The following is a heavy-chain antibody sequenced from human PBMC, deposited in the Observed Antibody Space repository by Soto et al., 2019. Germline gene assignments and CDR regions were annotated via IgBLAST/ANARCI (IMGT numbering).Heavy chain of an antibody. D-gene: IGHD3-10*01. CDR2: IIPIFGTA. Sequence: ASVKVSCKASGGTFSSYAISWVRQAPGQGLEWMGGIIPIFGTANYAQKFQGRVTITADESTSTAYMELSSLRSEDTAVYYCARMVGGSGSYDAFDIWGQGTMVTVSS. J-gene: IGHJ3*02. CDR3: ARMVGGSGSYDAFDI. V-gene: IGHV1-69*13. CDR1: GGTFSSYA.